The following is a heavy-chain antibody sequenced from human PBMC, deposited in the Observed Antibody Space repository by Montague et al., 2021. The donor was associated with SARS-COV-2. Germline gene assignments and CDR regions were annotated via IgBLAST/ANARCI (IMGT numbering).Heavy chain of an antibody. CDR1: GFTFSSYE. D-gene: IGHD3-9*01. CDR2: ISSSGSTI. Sequence: SRSLSWAASGFTFSSYEMNWVRQAPGKGLEWVSYISSSGSTIYYADSVKGRFTISRDNAKNSLYLQMNSLRAEDTAVYYCARSYDILTGYQSQALDYWGQGTLVTVSS. J-gene: IGHJ4*02. V-gene: IGHV3-48*03. CDR3: ARSYDILTGYQSQALDY.